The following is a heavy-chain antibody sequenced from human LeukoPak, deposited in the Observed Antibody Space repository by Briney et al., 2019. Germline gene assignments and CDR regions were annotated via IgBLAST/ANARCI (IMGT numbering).Heavy chain of an antibody. D-gene: IGHD4-17*01. V-gene: IGHV4-39*07. J-gene: IGHJ4*02. CDR3: ARDAVPLDD. Sequence: SETLSLTCTVSGGSISSSSYYWGWIRQPPGKGLEWIGSIYYSGSTYYNPSLKSRVTISVDTSKNQFSLKLSSVTAADTAVYYCARDAVPLDDWGQGTLVTVSS. CDR1: GGSISSSSYY. CDR2: IYYSGST.